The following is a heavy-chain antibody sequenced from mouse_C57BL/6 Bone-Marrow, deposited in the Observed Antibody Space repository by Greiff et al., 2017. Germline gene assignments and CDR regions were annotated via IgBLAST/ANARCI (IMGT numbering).Heavy chain of an antibody. J-gene: IGHJ2*01. CDR2: INPGSGGT. D-gene: IGHD1-1*01. CDR3: ARRGLYGSSYCDY. Sequence: VQLQQSGAELVRPGTSVKVSCKASGYAFTNYLIEWVKQRPGQGLEWIGVINPGSGGTNYNEKFKGKATLTADKSSSTAYMQLSSLTSEDSAVYFCARRGLYGSSYCDYWGQGTTLTVSS. V-gene: IGHV1-54*01. CDR1: GYAFTNYL.